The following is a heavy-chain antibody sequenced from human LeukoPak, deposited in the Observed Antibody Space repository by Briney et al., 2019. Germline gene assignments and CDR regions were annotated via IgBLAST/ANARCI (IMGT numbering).Heavy chain of an antibody. Sequence: PGGALRLSCAASGFTVSSNYMHWVRQAPGKGLEWVSVIYSGGSIYHADSVKGRFTVSRDNSKNTLYLQMNSLRAEDTAVYYCARDGGDSAFDIWGQGQWSPSLQ. V-gene: IGHV3-66*01. CDR3: ARDGGDSAFDI. CDR1: GFTVSSNY. CDR2: IYSGGSI. J-gene: IGHJ3*02. D-gene: IGHD2-21*02.